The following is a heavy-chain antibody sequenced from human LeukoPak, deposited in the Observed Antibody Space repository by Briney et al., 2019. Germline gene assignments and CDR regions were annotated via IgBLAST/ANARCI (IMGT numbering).Heavy chain of an antibody. Sequence: SETLSLTCTVSGGSISSDDYYWSWLRQPPGKGRVWIGYIYYSGSTYYNPSLRSGVTITVDTSKNEFSLKLSSVTAAGTAVYYSARLIAAAGTVGDWFDPWGQGTLVTVSS. D-gene: IGHD6-13*01. J-gene: IGHJ5*02. V-gene: IGHV4-30-4*01. CDR2: IYYSGST. CDR1: GGSISSDDYY. CDR3: ARLIAAAGTVGDWFDP.